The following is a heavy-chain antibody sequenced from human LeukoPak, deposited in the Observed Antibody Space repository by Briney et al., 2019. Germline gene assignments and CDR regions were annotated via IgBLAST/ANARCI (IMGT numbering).Heavy chain of an antibody. Sequence: WGSLRLSCAASGFTFSDYYMSWIRQAPGKGLEWVSYISSSGSTIYYADSVKGRFTISRDNAKNSLYLQMNSLRAEDTAVYYCARDPKYYHYYYYMDVWGKGTTVTVSS. CDR2: ISSSGSTI. J-gene: IGHJ6*03. V-gene: IGHV3-11*04. CDR3: ARDPKYYHYYYYMDV. CDR1: GFTFSDYY.